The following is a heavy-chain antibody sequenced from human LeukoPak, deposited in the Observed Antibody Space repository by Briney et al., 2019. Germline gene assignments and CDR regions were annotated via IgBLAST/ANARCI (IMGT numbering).Heavy chain of an antibody. CDR1: GFTFSSYG. V-gene: IGHV3-30*18. CDR3: AKGIGSGWTDY. J-gene: IGHJ4*02. CDR2: ISYDGSNK. D-gene: IGHD6-19*01. Sequence: GRFLRLSCAASGFTFSSYGMHWVRQAPGKGLEWVAVISYDGSNKYYADSVKGRFTISRDNSKNTLYLQMNSLRAEDTAVYYCAKGIGSGWTDYWGQGTLVTVSS.